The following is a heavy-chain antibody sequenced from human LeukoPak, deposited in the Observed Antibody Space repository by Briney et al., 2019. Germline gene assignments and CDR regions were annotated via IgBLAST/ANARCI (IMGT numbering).Heavy chain of an antibody. CDR2: INPDGSGK. J-gene: IGHJ6*03. Sequence: RGSLRLSCEAFGFTLSTYWMNWVRQVPGKGRDWVANINPDGSGKRYVDSVKGRFTIARDNADNSLSLQMNSLRAEDTAVYYCARTVDHNYYYMDVWGKGTTVTVSS. CDR1: GFTLSTYW. V-gene: IGHV3-7*01. D-gene: IGHD4-23*01. CDR3: ARTVDHNYYYMDV.